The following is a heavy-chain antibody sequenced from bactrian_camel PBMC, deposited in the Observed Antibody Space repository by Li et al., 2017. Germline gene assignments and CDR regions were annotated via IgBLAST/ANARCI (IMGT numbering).Heavy chain of an antibody. D-gene: IGHD6*01. CDR2: IDRDGRI. V-gene: IGHV3S53*01. CDR1: GHTYSSLC. Sequence: QVQLVESGGGSVQAGGSLRLSCTASGHTYSSLCMGWFRQDPGKEREGVAAIDRDGRITYADSVTGRFTISRDNAKNTLYLQMNSLKPEDTAMYYCAADYWAGGTWYGKRIGRTGTQVTVS. J-gene: IGHJ4*01.